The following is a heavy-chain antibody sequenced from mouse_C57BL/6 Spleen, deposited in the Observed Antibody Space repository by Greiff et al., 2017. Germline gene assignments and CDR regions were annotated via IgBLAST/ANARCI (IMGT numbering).Heavy chain of an antibody. J-gene: IGHJ2*01. V-gene: IGHV5-15*04. CDR1: GFTFSDYG. Sequence: EVQVVESGGGLVQPGGSLKLSCAASGFTFSDYGMAWVRQAPRQGPEWVAFISNLAYSIYYADTVKGRFTISGENAKNTQHLEMSTVGSEVTAMYYCARRGWGSYYIDYWGQGTTLTVSS. CDR2: ISNLAYSI. CDR3: ARRGWGSYYIDY. D-gene: IGHD3-3*01.